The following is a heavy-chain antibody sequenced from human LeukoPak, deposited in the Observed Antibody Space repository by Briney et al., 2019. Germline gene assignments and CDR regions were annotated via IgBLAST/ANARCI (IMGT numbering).Heavy chain of an antibody. V-gene: IGHV4-59*01. CDR3: ARDSHIAAVGFDY. D-gene: IGHD6-13*01. CDR2: IYYSGST. CDR1: GGCIRSYY. Sequence: SEAPSLTCTVCGGCIRSYYWSWIRQPPGQGLKGIGYIYYSGSTNYNPSLKSRVTISVDTSKNQFSLKLSSVTAADTAVYYCARDSHIAAVGFDYWGQGTLVTVSS. J-gene: IGHJ4*02.